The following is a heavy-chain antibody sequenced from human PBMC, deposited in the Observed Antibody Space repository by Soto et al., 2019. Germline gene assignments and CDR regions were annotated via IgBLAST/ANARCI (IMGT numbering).Heavy chain of an antibody. CDR1: GFTFSTYS. Sequence: EVQLVESGGDLVQPGGSLRLSCAASGFTFSTYSMNWVRLAPGKGLEWISYISSGRTTIYYADSVRGGFTISSDNAKNSLYLHMNSLRAEDTAVYYCAREPYCSGGSCYSFSRESYYYMDVWGKGTTVTVSS. D-gene: IGHD2-15*01. CDR3: AREPYCSGGSCYSFSRESYYYMDV. V-gene: IGHV3-48*01. J-gene: IGHJ6*03. CDR2: ISSGRTTI.